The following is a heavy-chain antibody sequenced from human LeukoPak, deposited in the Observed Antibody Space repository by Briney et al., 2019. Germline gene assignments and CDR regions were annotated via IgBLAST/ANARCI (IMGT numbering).Heavy chain of an antibody. Sequence: GGSLRLSCAASGFTFSSYAMHWVRQAPGKGLEWVAVISYDGSNKYYADSVKGRFTISRDNSKNTLYLQMNSQRAEDTAVYYCARGSYFGAFDIWGQGTMVTVSS. CDR1: GFTFSSYA. V-gene: IGHV3-30-3*01. J-gene: IGHJ3*02. D-gene: IGHD2/OR15-2a*01. CDR2: ISYDGSNK. CDR3: ARGSYFGAFDI.